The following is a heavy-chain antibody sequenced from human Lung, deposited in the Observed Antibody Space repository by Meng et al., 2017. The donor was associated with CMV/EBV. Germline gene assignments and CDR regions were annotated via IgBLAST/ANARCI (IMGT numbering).Heavy chain of an antibody. Sequence: SXXVSXKASGYTFTSYYMHWVRQAPGQGLEWMGIINPSGGSTSYAQKFQGRVTMTRDTSTSTVYMELSSLRSEDTAVYYCAREGVIVGATHAFDIWGQGTXVTVSS. V-gene: IGHV1-46*01. CDR3: AREGVIVGATHAFDI. D-gene: IGHD1-26*01. J-gene: IGHJ3*02. CDR1: GYTFTSYY. CDR2: INPSGGST.